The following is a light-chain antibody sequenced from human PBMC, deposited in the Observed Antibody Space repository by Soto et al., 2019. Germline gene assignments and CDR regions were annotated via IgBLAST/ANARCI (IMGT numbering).Light chain of an antibody. CDR3: QQYGGSPRT. CDR1: QSVGGTF. Sequence: EIVLTQSPGTLSLSPGEGATLSCRASQSVGGTFLAWYQQKGGQAPRLLIHGASNRATAIPDRFSGSGSGTDFTLTISRLEPEDFAVYYCQQYGGSPRTFGQGTKVEVK. V-gene: IGKV3-20*01. J-gene: IGKJ1*01. CDR2: GAS.